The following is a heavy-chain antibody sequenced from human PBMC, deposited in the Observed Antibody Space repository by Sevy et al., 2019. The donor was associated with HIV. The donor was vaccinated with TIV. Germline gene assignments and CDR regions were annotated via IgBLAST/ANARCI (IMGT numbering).Heavy chain of an antibody. CDR1: GFTFSSYD. D-gene: IGHD3-10*01. CDR2: ISDDGSNK. V-gene: IGHV3-30*18. CDR3: AKEGGPLITMVRGVDAFDI. J-gene: IGHJ3*02. Sequence: GGSLRLSCAASGFTFSSYDMHWVRQAPGKGLEWVAVISDDGSNKYYADSVKGRFTISRDNSKNTLYLQMNSLRAEDTAVYYCAKEGGPLITMVRGVDAFDIWGQGTMVTVSS.